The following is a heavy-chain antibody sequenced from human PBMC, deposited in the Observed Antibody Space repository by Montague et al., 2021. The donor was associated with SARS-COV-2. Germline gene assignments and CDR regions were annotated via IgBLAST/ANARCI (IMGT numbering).Heavy chain of an antibody. J-gene: IGHJ6*02. CDR1: GASVRTYY. CDR2: LYTSGST. V-gene: IGHV4-4*07. Sequence: SETLSLTCTVSGASVRTYYWSWIRQSAGKKLEWTGRLYTSGSTYYNPSFKSRVTMSLDTSKNLFSLNLSSMTAADTAVYYCARDGADYSFAHYHEMDVWGQGIAVTVSS. CDR3: ARDGADYSFAHYHEMDV. D-gene: IGHD5-12*01.